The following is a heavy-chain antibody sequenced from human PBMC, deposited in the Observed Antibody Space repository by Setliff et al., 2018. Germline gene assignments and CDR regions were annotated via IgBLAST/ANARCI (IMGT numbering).Heavy chain of an antibody. V-gene: IGHV1-18*01. Sequence: ASVKVSCKASGYTFTSYGFSWVRQAPGQGLEWMGWISVYNGKTKYAQKFQGRVTMTTDTSTSTAYMELSSLRSEDTAVYYCAITSIAARPDFSFGYWGQGTLVTVSS. D-gene: IGHD6-6*01. J-gene: IGHJ4*02. CDR3: AITSIAARPDFSFGY. CDR1: GYTFTSYG. CDR2: ISVYNGKT.